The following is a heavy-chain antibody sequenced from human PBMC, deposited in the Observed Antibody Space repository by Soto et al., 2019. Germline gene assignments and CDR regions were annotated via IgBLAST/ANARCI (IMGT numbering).Heavy chain of an antibody. J-gene: IGHJ2*01. CDR1: GFTFINYA. CDR3: ARKVVGSTSRPDYWYFDL. V-gene: IGHV3-23*01. CDR2: ISGGGDAT. D-gene: IGHD2-21*01. Sequence: EVQLLESGGDSVQPGGSVRLSCAGSGFTFINYAMNWVRQAPGKGLEWVSTISGGGDATCFADSVRGRFTFSRDNSKNTVTLQMNSLGVDDTAVYYCARKVVGSTSRPDYWYFDLWGRGTLVIVSS.